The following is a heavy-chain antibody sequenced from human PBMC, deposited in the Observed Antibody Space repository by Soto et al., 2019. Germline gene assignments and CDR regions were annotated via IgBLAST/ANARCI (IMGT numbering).Heavy chain of an antibody. CDR1: GFTFSSYG. V-gene: IGHV3-30*18. Sequence: QVQLVESGGGVVQPGRSLRLSCAASGFTFSSYGMHWVRQASGKGLEWVAVISYDGSNKYYADTVKGRFTISRDNSKNTLYLQMISLRAEDTAVYYCAKGGAVGYYYGSGSPYLDYWGQGTLVTVSS. CDR3: AKGGAVGYYYGSGSPYLDY. J-gene: IGHJ4*02. CDR2: ISYDGSNK. D-gene: IGHD3-10*01.